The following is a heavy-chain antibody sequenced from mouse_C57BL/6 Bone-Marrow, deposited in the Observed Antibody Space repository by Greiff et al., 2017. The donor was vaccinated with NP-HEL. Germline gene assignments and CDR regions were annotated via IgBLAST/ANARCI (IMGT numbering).Heavy chain of an antibody. CDR2: ISDGGSYT. J-gene: IGHJ1*03. D-gene: IGHD2-1*01. V-gene: IGHV5-4*01. Sequence: EVQLVESGGGLVKPGGSLKLSCAASGFTFSSYAMSWVRQTPEKRLEWVATISDGGSYTYYPDNVKGRFTISRDNAKNNLYLQMSHLKSEDTAMYYCARDGNWWYFDVWGTGTTVTVSS. CDR3: ARDGNWWYFDV. CDR1: GFTFSSYA.